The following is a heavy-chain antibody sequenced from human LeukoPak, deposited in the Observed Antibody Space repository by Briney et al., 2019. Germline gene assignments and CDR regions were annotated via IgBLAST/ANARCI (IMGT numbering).Heavy chain of an antibody. CDR2: IYYTGST. CDR3: ARHPEWDREAGST. Sequence: SETLSLTCSVSGGSMNSYYWSWIRQPPGKGLEWIGYIYYTGSTKYNPSLKSRVTISVDTSKNQFSLKLSPMTAADTAVYYCARHPEWDREAGSTWGQGTLVTVSS. V-gene: IGHV4-59*08. J-gene: IGHJ5*02. CDR1: GGSMNSYY. D-gene: IGHD3-10*01.